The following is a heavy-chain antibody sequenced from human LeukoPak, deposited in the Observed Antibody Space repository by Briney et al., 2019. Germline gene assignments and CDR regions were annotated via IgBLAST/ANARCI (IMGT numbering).Heavy chain of an antibody. J-gene: IGHJ4*02. CDR2: IKQDGSEK. CDR3: ARLGYCSGGSCYSSYYFDY. CDR1: GFTFSSYW. D-gene: IGHD2-15*01. Sequence: GGSLRLSCAASGFTFSSYWMSWVRQAPGKGLEWVANIKQDGSEKYYVDSVKGRFTISRDNAKNSLYLQMNSLRAEDTAGYYCARLGYCSGGSCYSSYYFDYWGQRTLVTVSS. V-gene: IGHV3-7*01.